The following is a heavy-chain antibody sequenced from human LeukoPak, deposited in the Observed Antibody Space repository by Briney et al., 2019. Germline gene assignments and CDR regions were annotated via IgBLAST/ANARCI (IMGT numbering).Heavy chain of an antibody. D-gene: IGHD6-19*01. CDR3: TRERLGAQQWPPFDQ. CDR1: GYTLTELS. J-gene: IGHJ4*02. CDR2: INPNNGGT. V-gene: IGHV1-2*02. Sequence: ASVKVSCKVSGYTLTELSMHWVRQAPGQGLEWMGWINPNNGGTSYAQKFQGRVTMTRDTSISTAYMELSRLRSDDTAVYYCTRERLGAQQWPPFDQWGQGTLVTVSS.